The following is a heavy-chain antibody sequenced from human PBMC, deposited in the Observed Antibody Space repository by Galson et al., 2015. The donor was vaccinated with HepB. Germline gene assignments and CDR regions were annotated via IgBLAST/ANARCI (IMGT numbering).Heavy chain of an antibody. J-gene: IGHJ4*02. CDR3: ARVGYCSGGSCYGYAIDY. D-gene: IGHD2-15*01. CDR1: GFTVSSNY. CDR2: IYSGGST. Sequence: SLRLSCAASGFTVSSNYMSWVRQAPGKGLEWVSVIYSGGSTYYADSVKGRFTISRRNSKNTLYLQMNSLRAEDTAVYYCARVGYCSGGSCYGYAIDYWGQGTLVTVSS. V-gene: IGHV3-53*04.